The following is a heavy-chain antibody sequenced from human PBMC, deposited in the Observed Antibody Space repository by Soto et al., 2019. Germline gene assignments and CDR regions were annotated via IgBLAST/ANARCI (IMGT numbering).Heavy chain of an antibody. CDR2: AYHNGLT. CDR1: GDSVTTNHW. J-gene: IGHJ4*02. V-gene: IGHV4-4*02. CDR3: ARDAAVPGESDRFDY. Sequence: PSETLSLTCAVSGDSVTTNHWWSWVRQAPGKGLEWIGEAYHNGLTNYNPSLKSRVTMSADTSKNQFSLKLTSVTAADTAIYYCARDAAVPGESDRFDYWGQGTLVTVSS. D-gene: IGHD2-15*01.